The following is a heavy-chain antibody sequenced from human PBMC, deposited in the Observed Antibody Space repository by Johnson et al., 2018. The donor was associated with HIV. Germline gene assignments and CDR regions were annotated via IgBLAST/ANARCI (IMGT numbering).Heavy chain of an antibody. D-gene: IGHD3-16*01. CDR3: AREGARNAFDI. J-gene: IGHJ3*02. CDR2: ISYDGSNK. V-gene: IGHV3-30-3*01. CDR1: GFTFTSFA. Sequence: VQLVESGGGVVQPGTSLRLSCAASGFTFTSFAMHWVRQAPGKGLEWVGFISYDGSNKYFTDSVRGRFTISRDNSRNTLFLQMNSLRAEDTAVYYCAREGARNAFDIWGQGTMVTVSS.